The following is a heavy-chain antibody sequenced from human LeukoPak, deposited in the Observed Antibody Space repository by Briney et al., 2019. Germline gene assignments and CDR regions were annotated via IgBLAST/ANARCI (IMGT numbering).Heavy chain of an antibody. D-gene: IGHD2-15*01. CDR2: IIPIFGTA. CDR3: ACGIVVVVAATPSYYFDY. J-gene: IGHJ4*02. CDR1: GGTFSSYA. Sequence: SVKVSCKASGGTFSSYAISWVRQAPGQGLEWMGRIIPIFGTANYAQEFQGRVTITTDESTSTAYMELSSLRSEDTAVYYCACGIVVVVAATPSYYFDYWGQGTLVTVSS. V-gene: IGHV1-69*05.